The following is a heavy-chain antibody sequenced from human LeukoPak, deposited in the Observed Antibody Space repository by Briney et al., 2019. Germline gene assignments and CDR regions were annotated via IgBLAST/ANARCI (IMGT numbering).Heavy chain of an antibody. J-gene: IGHJ4*02. CDR1: GFTFSSYA. D-gene: IGHD3-22*01. V-gene: IGHV3-23*01. Sequence: GGSLRLSCAASGFTFSSYALSWVRQAPGKGLEWFSAIRGSGGSTYYADSVKGRFTISRDNSKNTLYLQMNSLRAEDTAVYYCAKSPRYYYDSSGYSQYYFDYWGQGTLVTVSS. CDR3: AKSPRYYYDSSGYSQYYFDY. CDR2: IRGSGGST.